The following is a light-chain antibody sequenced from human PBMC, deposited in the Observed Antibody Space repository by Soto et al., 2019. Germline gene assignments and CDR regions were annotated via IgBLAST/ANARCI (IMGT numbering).Light chain of an antibody. CDR3: SSYTSRSTFV. J-gene: IGLJ1*01. CDR2: HVT. V-gene: IGLV2-14*03. CDR1: SSDVGAYNY. Sequence: QSALTQAASVSGSPGQSITISCTGTSSDVGAYNYVSWYQQHPGKAPMLRIYHVTDRPSGVSNRFSASKSGNTASLTISGLQAEDEADYYCSSYTSRSTFVFGTGTKLTVL.